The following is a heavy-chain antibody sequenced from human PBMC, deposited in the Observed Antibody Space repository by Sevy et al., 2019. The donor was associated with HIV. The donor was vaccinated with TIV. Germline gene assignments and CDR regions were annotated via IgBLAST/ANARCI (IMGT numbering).Heavy chain of an antibody. Sequence: GGSLRLSCSVSGFNFSTYAMHWVRQAPGKGLEWVAVISSDVIRKYYGASVRGRFAISRDNSNNTLSLQMNSLRAEDTAVYYCAKDFLTQAGIAVAGYFDYWGQGTLVTVSS. CDR2: ISSDVIRK. V-gene: IGHV3-30*09. CDR3: AKDFLTQAGIAVAGYFDY. J-gene: IGHJ4*02. CDR1: GFNFSTYA. D-gene: IGHD6-19*01.